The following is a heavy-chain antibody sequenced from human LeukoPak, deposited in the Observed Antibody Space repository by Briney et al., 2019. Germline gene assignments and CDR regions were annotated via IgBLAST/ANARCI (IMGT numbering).Heavy chain of an antibody. J-gene: IGHJ4*02. D-gene: IGHD2-15*01. CDR2: IKQDGSEK. CDR1: GFTISNYW. V-gene: IGHV3-7*05. Sequence: PGGSLRLSCAASGFTISNYWMTWVRQAPGKGLEWVANIKQDGSEKYYVDSVKGRFTISRDNAKNSLFLQMNSLRAEDTAVYYCAGGSLEYWGQGTLVTVSS. CDR3: AGGSLEY.